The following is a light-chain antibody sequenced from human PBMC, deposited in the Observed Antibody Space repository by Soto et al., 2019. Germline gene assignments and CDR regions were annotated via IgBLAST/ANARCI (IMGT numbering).Light chain of an antibody. V-gene: IGLV2-14*01. Sequence: QSVLTQPASVSGSPGQSITISCTGTSSDVGGYNYVSWYQQHPGKAPKLMIYDVSNRPSGVSNRFSGSKSGNTASLTISGLQAEDEADYYCSSYTSSNTYVFGTGTKATV. CDR2: DVS. CDR1: SSDVGGYNY. J-gene: IGLJ1*01. CDR3: SSYTSSNTYV.